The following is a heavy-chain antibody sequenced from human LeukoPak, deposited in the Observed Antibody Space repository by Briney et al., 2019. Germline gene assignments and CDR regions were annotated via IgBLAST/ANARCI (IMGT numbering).Heavy chain of an antibody. CDR2: ISGSGGST. D-gene: IGHD6-19*01. Sequence: GGSLRLSCTASGVTFSSYYLSWVRQAPGKGLEWVSAISGSGGSTYYADSVKGRFTISRDNSKNTLYLQINSLRAEDTAVYYGAKAVAGPVQENFDYWGQGTLVTVSS. V-gene: IGHV3-23*01. CDR3: AKAVAGPVQENFDY. J-gene: IGHJ4*02. CDR1: GVTFSSYY.